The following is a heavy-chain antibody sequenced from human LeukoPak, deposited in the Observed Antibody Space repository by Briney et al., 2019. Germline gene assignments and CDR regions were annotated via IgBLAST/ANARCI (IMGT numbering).Heavy chain of an antibody. CDR3: ARELVSSGTGYFDL. CDR2: ITGSSTWT. Sequence: GGSLRLSCEASGFTFGNFGMTWVRQAPGKGLQWVSSITGSSTWTYYAASVKGRLTVSRDNSQNTLHLQMNSLRADDTAVYYCARELVSSGTGYFDLWGRGTLVTVSS. D-gene: IGHD3-10*01. CDR1: GFTFGNFG. V-gene: IGHV3-23*01. J-gene: IGHJ2*01.